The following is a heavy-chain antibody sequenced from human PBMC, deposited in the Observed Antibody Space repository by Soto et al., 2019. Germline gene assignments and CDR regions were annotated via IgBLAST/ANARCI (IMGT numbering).Heavy chain of an antibody. CDR3: AKETYYYYGMDV. Sequence: GGSLRLSCAASGFSLSDFWMHWIRQAPGKGLVWVARISDDAITRSYADFVEGRFTISRDNAKNMVYLQMNSLRAEDTALYYCAKETYYYYGMDVWGQGTTVTVSS. CDR1: GFSLSDFW. V-gene: IGHV3-74*01. J-gene: IGHJ6*02. CDR2: ISDDAITR.